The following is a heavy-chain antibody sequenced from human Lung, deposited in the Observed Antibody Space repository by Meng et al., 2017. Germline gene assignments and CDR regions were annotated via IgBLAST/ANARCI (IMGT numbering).Heavy chain of an antibody. V-gene: IGHV4-34*01. J-gene: IGHJ4*02. CDR1: GGALSEYV. CDR2: INRSGGT. Sequence: QWVCGGHVKRAEALPITVFVAGGALSEYVGSWICQPPGKGLEWIGEINRSGGTNYNPSLVSRATVSEDTSQNNVSLKLSLVTARDSAVYDCVRGLTTIAHDFNYWGQGTLVTVSS. D-gene: IGHD4-11*01. CDR3: VRGLTTIAHDFNY.